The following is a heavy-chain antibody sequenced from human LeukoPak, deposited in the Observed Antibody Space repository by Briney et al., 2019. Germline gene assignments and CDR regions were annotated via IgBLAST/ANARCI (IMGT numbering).Heavy chain of an antibody. CDR1: GYTLTELS. J-gene: IGHJ1*01. CDR3: ATDLGYYDSSGYYSGYFQH. Sequence: ASVKVSCKVSGYTLTELSMHWVRQAPGKGLEWMGGFDPEDGETIYAQKFQGRVTMTEDTSTDTAYMELSSLRSEDTAVYYCATDLGYYDSSGYYSGYFQHWGQGTLVTVSS. CDR2: FDPEDGET. D-gene: IGHD3-22*01. V-gene: IGHV1-24*01.